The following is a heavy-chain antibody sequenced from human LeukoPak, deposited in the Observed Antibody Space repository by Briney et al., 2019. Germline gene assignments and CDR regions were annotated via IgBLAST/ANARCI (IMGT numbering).Heavy chain of an antibody. CDR1: GYTFTSYG. CDR2: ISAYNGNT. J-gene: IGHJ3*02. Sequence: ASVKVSCKASGYTFTSYGISWVRQAPGQGLEWMGWISAYNGNTNYAQKLQGRVTMTTDTSTSTAYMELRSLRSDDTAVYYCASRSSGYYQDAFDIWGQGTMVTVSS. CDR3: ASRSSGYYQDAFDI. V-gene: IGHV1-18*01. D-gene: IGHD3-22*01.